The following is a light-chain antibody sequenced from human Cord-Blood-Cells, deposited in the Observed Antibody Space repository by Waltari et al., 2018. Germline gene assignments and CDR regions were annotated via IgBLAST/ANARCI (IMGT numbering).Light chain of an antibody. CDR2: WAS. CDR3: QQYYSTPSYT. CDR1: ECVLYSSNNKNY. Sequence: DIVMTQSPDSLAVSLGERATINCMSPECVLYSSNNKNYLAWYQQKPGQPPKLLIYWASTRESGVPDRFSGSGSGTDFTLTISSLQAEDVAVYYCQQYYSTPSYTFGQGTKLEIK. V-gene: IGKV4-1*01. J-gene: IGKJ2*01.